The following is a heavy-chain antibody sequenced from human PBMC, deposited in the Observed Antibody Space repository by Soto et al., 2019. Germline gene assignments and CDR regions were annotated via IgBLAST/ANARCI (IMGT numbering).Heavy chain of an antibody. CDR3: ARSTVHYYYYYYGMDV. V-gene: IGHV4-31*03. D-gene: IGHD4-17*01. CDR2: IYYSGST. CDR1: GGSISSGGYY. J-gene: IGHJ6*02. Sequence: SLTFTVSGGSISSGGYYWSWIRQHPGKGLEWIGYIYYSGSTYYNPSLKSRVTISVDTSKNQFSLKLSSVTAADTAVYYCARSTVHYYYYYYGMDVWGQGTTVTVSS.